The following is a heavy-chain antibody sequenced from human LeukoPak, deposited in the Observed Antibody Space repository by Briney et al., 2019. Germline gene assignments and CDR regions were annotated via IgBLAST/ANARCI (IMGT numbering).Heavy chain of an antibody. J-gene: IGHJ4*02. CDR1: GFTFSSYW. Sequence: GGSLRLSCAASGFTFSSYWMSWVRQAPGKGLEWVANIKQDGSEKYYVDSVKGRFTISRDNAKNSLYLQMNSLRAEDTAVYYCAREIPSVLGIAAALDYWGQGTLVTVSS. CDR3: AREIPSVLGIAAALDY. CDR2: IKQDGSEK. D-gene: IGHD6-13*01. V-gene: IGHV3-7*01.